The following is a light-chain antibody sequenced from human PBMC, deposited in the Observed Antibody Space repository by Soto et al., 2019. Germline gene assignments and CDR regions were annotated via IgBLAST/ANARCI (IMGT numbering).Light chain of an antibody. CDR1: GSNIGAYND. CDR3: QSYDTRLSAWV. Sequence: QSVLTQPPSVSGAPGQRVTISCSGSGSNIGAYNDAHWYQQFPGAAPKVVIHDSSQRPSGVPDRFSGSRSGSSASLVITGLQTEDEADYYCQSYDTRLSAWVFGGGTKLTVL. J-gene: IGLJ3*02. CDR2: DSS. V-gene: IGLV1-40*01.